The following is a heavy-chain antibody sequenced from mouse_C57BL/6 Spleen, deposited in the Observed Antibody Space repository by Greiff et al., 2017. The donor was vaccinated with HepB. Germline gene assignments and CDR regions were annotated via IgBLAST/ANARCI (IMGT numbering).Heavy chain of an antibody. D-gene: IGHD2-5*01. CDR1: GFTFSSYA. CDR3: ARDPSYYSNYVDY. CDR2: ISDGGSYT. J-gene: IGHJ2*01. Sequence: EVQRVESGGGLVKPGGSLKLSCAASGFTFSSYAMSWVRQTPEKRLEWVATISDGGSYTYYPDNVKGRFTISRDNAKNNLYLQMRHLKSEDTAMYYCARDPSYYSNYVDYWGQGTTLTVSS. V-gene: IGHV5-4*01.